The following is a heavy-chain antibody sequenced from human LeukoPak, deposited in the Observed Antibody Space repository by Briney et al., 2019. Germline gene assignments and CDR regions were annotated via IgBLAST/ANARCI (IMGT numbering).Heavy chain of an antibody. CDR2: INHSGST. V-gene: IGHV4-34*01. CDR3: ARGLGSSSGYSLDY. J-gene: IGHJ4*02. D-gene: IGHD3-22*01. CDR1: GGSFSGYY. Sequence: PSETLSLTCAVYGGSFSGYYWSWIRQPPGKGLEWIGEINHSGSTNYNPSLKSRVTISVDTSKNQFSLKLSSVTAADTAVYYCARGLGSSSGYSLDYWGQGTQVTVSS.